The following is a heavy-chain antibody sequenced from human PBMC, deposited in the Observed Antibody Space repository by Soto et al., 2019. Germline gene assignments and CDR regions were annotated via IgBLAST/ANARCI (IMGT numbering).Heavy chain of an antibody. CDR2: INHSGST. D-gene: IGHD6-25*01. CDR1: GGSFSGYY. V-gene: IGHV4-34*01. Sequence: QVQLQQWGAGLLTPSETLSLTCAVYGGSFSGYYWSWIRQPPGKGLEWIGEINHSGSTNYNPSLKSRVTISVDTSKNQFSLKLSSVTAADTAVYYCARGRAAAPMDYWGQGTLVTVSS. J-gene: IGHJ4*02. CDR3: ARGRAAAPMDY.